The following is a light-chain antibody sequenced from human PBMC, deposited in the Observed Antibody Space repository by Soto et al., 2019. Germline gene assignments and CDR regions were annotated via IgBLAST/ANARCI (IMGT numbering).Light chain of an antibody. Sequence: EIVMTQSPATLSVSPGERATLSCRASQSVRTNLAWYQQKPGQAPRLLIYGASTRATGVPARFSGSGSGTEFTLTISRLQSEDFAVYYCQQYNNWPPLTFGGGTTVDIK. CDR3: QQYNNWPPLT. V-gene: IGKV3-15*01. CDR2: GAS. CDR1: QSVRTN. J-gene: IGKJ4*01.